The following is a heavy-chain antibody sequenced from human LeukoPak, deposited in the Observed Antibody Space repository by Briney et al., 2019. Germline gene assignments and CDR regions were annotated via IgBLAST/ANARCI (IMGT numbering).Heavy chain of an antibody. D-gene: IGHD6-13*01. CDR2: ISAYNGNT. J-gene: IGHJ4*02. CDR3: ARVGQQLVQEGAFDY. V-gene: IGHV1-18*01. CDR1: GYTFTSYG. Sequence: ASVKVSCKASGYTFTSYGISWVRQAPGQGLEWMGLISAYNGNTNYAQKLQGRVTMTTDTSTSTAYMELRSLRSDDTAVYYCARVGQQLVQEGAFDYWGQGTLVTVSS.